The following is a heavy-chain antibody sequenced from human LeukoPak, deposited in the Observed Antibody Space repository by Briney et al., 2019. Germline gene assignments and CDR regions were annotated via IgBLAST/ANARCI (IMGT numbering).Heavy chain of an antibody. J-gene: IGHJ4*02. Sequence: SETLSLTCTVSGGSISSYYWSWIRQPPGKGLEWIGYIYYSGSTNYNPSLKSRATISVDTSKNQFSLKLSSVTVADTAVYYCAGHTYTGLGDYWGQGTLVTVSS. CDR3: AGHTYTGLGDY. D-gene: IGHD6-19*01. V-gene: IGHV4-59*01. CDR2: IYYSGST. CDR1: GGSISSYY.